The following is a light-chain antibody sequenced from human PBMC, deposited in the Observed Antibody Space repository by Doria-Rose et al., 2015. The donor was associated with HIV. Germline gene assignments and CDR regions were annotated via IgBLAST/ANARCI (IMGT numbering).Light chain of an antibody. CDR2: DGS. CDR3: HQYGTSWT. J-gene: IGKJ1*01. V-gene: IGKV3-20*01. Sequence: TQSPGTLSLSPGARATLSCRASLSFSSTYLAWYQQKPGQAPSLHIYDGSTRATGIPDSFSASGSGTDFTLTINRLEPEDFALYYCHQYGTSWTFGQGTKVEI. CDR1: LSFSSTY.